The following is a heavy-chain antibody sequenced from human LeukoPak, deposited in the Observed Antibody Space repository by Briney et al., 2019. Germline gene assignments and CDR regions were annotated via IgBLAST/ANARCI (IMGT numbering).Heavy chain of an antibody. J-gene: IGHJ3*01. D-gene: IGHD3-22*01. CDR1: GGSISSGGYY. CDR2: IYYRGST. V-gene: IGHV4-31*03. Sequence: TLSLTCTVSGGSISSGGYYWNWIRQYPGTGLEGIGNIYYRGSTYNNPSLKSRVSITLDTSKNQFSLKLSSVIAADTAVYYCARDRPKYYYESSDYYQHDAFDVWGQGTMVTVSS. CDR3: ARDRPKYYYESSDYYQHDAFDV.